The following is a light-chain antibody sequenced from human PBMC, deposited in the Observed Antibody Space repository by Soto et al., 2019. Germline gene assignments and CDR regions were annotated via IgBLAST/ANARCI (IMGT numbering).Light chain of an antibody. CDR3: QQYNNWPLT. J-gene: IGKJ4*01. CDR1: QSVSSN. Sequence: EIVMTQSPATLSVSPGERVTLSCRASQSVSSNLAWYQQKPGQVPRLLIYGASTRATSIPPRFSGSGSGTEFTLTISSLQSEDFAVYYCQQYNNWPLTFGGGTKVEIK. V-gene: IGKV3-15*01. CDR2: GAS.